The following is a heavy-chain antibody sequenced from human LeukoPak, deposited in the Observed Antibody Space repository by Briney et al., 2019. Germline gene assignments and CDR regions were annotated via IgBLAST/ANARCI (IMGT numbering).Heavy chain of an antibody. D-gene: IGHD2-2*01. Sequence: GGSLRLSCAASGFTFSSYWMSWVRQAPGKGLEWVANIKQDGSEKYYVDSVKGRFTISRDNAKNSLYLQMNSLRAEDTAVYYCARDRVDCSSTSCPVYYYYGMDVWGQGTTVTVSS. CDR2: IKQDGSEK. J-gene: IGHJ6*02. V-gene: IGHV3-7*01. CDR3: ARDRVDCSSTSCPVYYYYGMDV. CDR1: GFTFSSYW.